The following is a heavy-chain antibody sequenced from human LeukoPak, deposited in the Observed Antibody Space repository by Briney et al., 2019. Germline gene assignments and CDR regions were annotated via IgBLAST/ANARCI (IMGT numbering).Heavy chain of an antibody. Sequence: SSETLSLTCAVYGGSFSGYYLSWIPQPPGKGLERIGEINHSGSTNYNPSLKSRVTISVDTSKNQFSLKLSSVTAADTAVYYCARTYDFWSGPNWFDPWGQGTLVTVSS. CDR1: GGSFSGYY. V-gene: IGHV4-34*01. CDR2: INHSGST. D-gene: IGHD3-3*01. J-gene: IGHJ5*02. CDR3: ARTYDFWSGPNWFDP.